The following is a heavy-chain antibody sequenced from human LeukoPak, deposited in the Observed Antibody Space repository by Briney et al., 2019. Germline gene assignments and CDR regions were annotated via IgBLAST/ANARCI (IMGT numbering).Heavy chain of an antibody. CDR2: IKHGGSERQEGSEK. CDR1: GFTFSDYH. V-gene: IGHV3-7*01. J-gene: IGHJ6*03. Sequence: PGGSLLLCCTASGFTFSDYHMSWIRQAPGEGVEWVDNIKHGGSERQEGSEKNYVDSVKGRFTISRNNANNALYLQMNSLRAEDTAVYYCARSGRGVDSFYFYMDVWGKGTTVTVSS. D-gene: IGHD3-10*01. CDR3: ARSGRGVDSFYFYMDV.